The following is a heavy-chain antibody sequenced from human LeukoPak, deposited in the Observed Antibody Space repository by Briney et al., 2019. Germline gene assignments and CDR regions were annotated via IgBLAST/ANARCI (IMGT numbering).Heavy chain of an antibody. CDR2: IYSSGST. V-gene: IGHV4-4*07. D-gene: IGHD2-2*01. CDR1: GGSISSYY. CDR3: ARDETYCSSISCSFDY. J-gene: IGHJ4*02. Sequence: SETLSLTCTVSGGSISSYYWSWIRQPAGKGLEWIGRIYSSGSTNYNPSLKSRVTMSVDTSKNQFSLKLSSVTAADTAVYYCARDETYCSSISCSFDYWGLGTLVTVSS.